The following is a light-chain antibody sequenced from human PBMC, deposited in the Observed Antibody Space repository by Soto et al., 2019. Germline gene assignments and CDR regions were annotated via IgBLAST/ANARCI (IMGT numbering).Light chain of an antibody. V-gene: IGKV1-39*01. Sequence: DIQMTQSPSSLSASVGDRVTITCRASQYISNYLSWYQQKPGKAPKLLIYAASDLQRGVPSRFSGSGSGTDFALTISSLQPEDFATYFCQQSYSPTATFGLGPNVDIK. CDR1: QYISNY. CDR3: QQSYSPTAT. J-gene: IGKJ1*01. CDR2: AAS.